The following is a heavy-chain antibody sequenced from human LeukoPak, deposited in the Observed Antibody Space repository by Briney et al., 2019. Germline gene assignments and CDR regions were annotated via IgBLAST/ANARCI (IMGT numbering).Heavy chain of an antibody. J-gene: IGHJ4*02. CDR3: ARGPQWWLRLLIEGSYFDY. CDR1: GYTFTGYY. CDR2: INPNSGST. Sequence: ASVKVSCKASGYTFTGYYMHWVRQAPGQGLEWMGWINPNSGSTNYAQKFQGRVTMTRDTSISTAYMELSRLRSDDTAVYYCARGPQWWLRLLIEGSYFDYWGQGTLVTVSS. V-gene: IGHV1-2*02. D-gene: IGHD5-12*01.